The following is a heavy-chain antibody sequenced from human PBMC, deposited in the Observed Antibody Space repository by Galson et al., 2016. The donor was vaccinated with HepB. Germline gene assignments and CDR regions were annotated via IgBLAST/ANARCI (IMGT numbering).Heavy chain of an antibody. CDR2: ISRTGEYT. Sequence: SLRLSCAASGFTYDTYALSWVRQAPGKGLEWVSSISRTGEYTYYADSVRGRFVISRDNSKNTLYLEVDSLRAEDAALYYCAKVAPPYHHSGYYYFDHWGQRTLVPGSS. CDR3: AKVAPPYHHSGYYYFDH. D-gene: IGHD3-22*01. V-gene: IGHV3-23*01. J-gene: IGHJ4*02. CDR1: GFTYDTYA.